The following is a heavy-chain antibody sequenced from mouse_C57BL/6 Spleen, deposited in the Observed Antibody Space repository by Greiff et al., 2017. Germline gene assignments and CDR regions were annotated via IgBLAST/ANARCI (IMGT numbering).Heavy chain of an antibody. D-gene: IGHD3-3*01. CDR3: ARQGHQGDYAMDY. CDR2: ISGGGGNT. J-gene: IGHJ4*01. Sequence: DVQLVESGGGLVKPGGSLKLSCAASGFTFSSYTMSWVRQTPEKRLEWVATISGGGGNTYYPDSVKGRFTISRDNAKNTLYLQMSSLRSEDTALYYCARQGHQGDYAMDYWGQGTSVTVSS. CDR1: GFTFSSYT. V-gene: IGHV5-9*01.